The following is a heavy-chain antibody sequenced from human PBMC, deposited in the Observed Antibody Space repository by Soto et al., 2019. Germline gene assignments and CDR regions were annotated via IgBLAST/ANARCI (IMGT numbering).Heavy chain of an antibody. CDR2: IIPIFGTA. CDR3: ARAGRDVAVAAEDGHYFDY. J-gene: IGHJ4*02. CDR1: GGTFSSYA. D-gene: IGHD6-19*01. V-gene: IGHV1-69*13. Sequence: ASVKVSCKASGGTFSSYAISWVRQAPGQGLEWMGGIIPIFGTANYAQKFQGRVTITADESTSTAYMELSSLRSEDTAVYYCARAGRDVAVAAEDGHYFDYWGQGTLVTVSS.